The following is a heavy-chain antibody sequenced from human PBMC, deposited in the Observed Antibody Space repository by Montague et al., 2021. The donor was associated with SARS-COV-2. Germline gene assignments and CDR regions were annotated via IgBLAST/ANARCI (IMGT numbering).Heavy chain of an antibody. V-gene: IGHV4-31*03. CDR1: GGSMISGGYY. CDR2: VYSGGTT. J-gene: IGHJ6*02. D-gene: IGHD3-3*01. Sequence: TLSLTCNVSGGSMISGGYYWSWIRQPPGKGLEWIGYVYSGGTTYYNPSLKSRVTISEDMSKNQFSLRLTSVTAADTAVYYCVRDGGLRFSGGAMDVWGPGTTVNVS. CDR3: VRDGGLRFSGGAMDV.